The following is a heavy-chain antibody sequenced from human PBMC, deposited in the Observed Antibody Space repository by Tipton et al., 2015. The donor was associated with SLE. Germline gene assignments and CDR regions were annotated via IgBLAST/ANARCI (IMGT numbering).Heavy chain of an antibody. CDR1: GGSFSGYY. J-gene: IGHJ6*03. V-gene: IGHV4-34*01. CDR3: ASGPKPSYGDCSCDMDV. CDR2: INHSGST. Sequence: TLSLTCTVYGGSFSGYYWSWIRQPPGKGLEWIGEINHSGSTNYNPSLKSRVTISVHTSKNQFSLKLSSVTAADTAVYYCASGPKPSYGDCSCDMDVWGKGSTVAVAS. D-gene: IGHD4-17*01.